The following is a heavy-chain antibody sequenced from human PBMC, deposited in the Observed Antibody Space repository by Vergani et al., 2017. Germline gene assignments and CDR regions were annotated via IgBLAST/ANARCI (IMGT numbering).Heavy chain of an antibody. J-gene: IGHJ5*02. CDR3: ARSATQEKWSGYYTGWFDP. Sequence: VQLVESGGGLVKPGGSLRLSCAASGFTFSSYSMNWVRQAPGKGLAWVSSISSSSSYIYYADSVKGRFTISRDNAKNSLYLQMNSLRAEDTAVYYCARSATQEKWSGYYTGWFDPWGQGTLVTVSS. CDR2: ISSSSSYI. D-gene: IGHD3-3*01. V-gene: IGHV3-21*01. CDR1: GFTFSSYS.